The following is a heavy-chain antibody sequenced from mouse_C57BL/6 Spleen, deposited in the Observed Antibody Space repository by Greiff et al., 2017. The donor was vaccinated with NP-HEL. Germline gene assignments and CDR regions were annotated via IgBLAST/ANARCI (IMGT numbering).Heavy chain of an antibody. J-gene: IGHJ4*01. CDR3: ARRDGEGYAMDY. D-gene: IGHD3-3*01. CDR2: IYPRSGNT. CDR1: GYTFTSYG. V-gene: IGHV1-81*01. Sequence: QVQLQQSGAELARPGASVKLSCKASGYTFTSYGISWVKQRTGQGLEWIGEIYPRSGNTYYNEKFKGKATLTADKSSSTAYMELRSLTSEDSAVYFCARRDGEGYAMDYWGQGTSVTVSS.